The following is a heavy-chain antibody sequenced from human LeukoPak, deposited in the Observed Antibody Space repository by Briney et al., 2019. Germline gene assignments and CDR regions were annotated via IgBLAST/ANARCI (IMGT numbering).Heavy chain of an antibody. V-gene: IGHV3-74*01. D-gene: IGHD1-14*01. CDR2: ISTDGSST. J-gene: IGHJ3*02. Sequence: GGSLRLSCAASGFTFSRYWMHWLRQAPGKGLVWVSRISTDGSSTSYADSVKGRFTISRDNAKNSLYLQMNSLRAEDTAVYYCARETADDAFDIWGQGTMVTVSS. CDR3: ARETADDAFDI. CDR1: GFTFSRYW.